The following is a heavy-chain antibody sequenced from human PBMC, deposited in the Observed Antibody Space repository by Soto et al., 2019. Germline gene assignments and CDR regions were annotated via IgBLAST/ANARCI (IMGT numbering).Heavy chain of an antibody. CDR2: MYHSGRI. D-gene: IGHD2-2*01. J-gene: IGHJ4*02. CDR3: ARVPDY. CDR1: GGSISSGGYS. V-gene: IGHV4-30-2*01. Sequence: SETLSLTCAVSGGSISSGGYSWSWIRQPPGKGLEWIGYMYHSGRIYYNPSLKSRVTISIDRSKNQFSLKLSSVTAADTAVYYCARVPDYCGQVILVTVSS.